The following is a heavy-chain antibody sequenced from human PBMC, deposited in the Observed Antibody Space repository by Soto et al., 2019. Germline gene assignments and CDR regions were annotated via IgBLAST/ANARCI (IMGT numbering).Heavy chain of an antibody. CDR1: GFTFKNFA. Sequence: EGQLLESGGGLVQPGGSLRLSCVASGFTFKNFAMTWVRQGPGKGLEWVSAIGGRGSSANYADSVKGRFTVSRDDSKSTLYLQMSGLRVDDTALYYCAKDAVAYNGEWDWFDLWGQGTLVTVSS. CDR2: IGGRGSSA. V-gene: IGHV3-23*01. J-gene: IGHJ5*02. D-gene: IGHD3-10*01. CDR3: AKDAVAYNGEWDWFDL.